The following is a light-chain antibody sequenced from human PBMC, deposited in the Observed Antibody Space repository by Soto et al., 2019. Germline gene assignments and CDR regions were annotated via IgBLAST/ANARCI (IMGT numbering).Light chain of an antibody. V-gene: IGKV3-15*01. Sequence: DIVMTQSPATLSVAPGERVTFSCRASQGVSRKLAWYQHKPGQAPRLLISGASTGATGIPARFSGSGSGTEFTLTISSLQSEDCAIYYCQQYATSPLTFGGGTKV. J-gene: IGKJ4*01. CDR3: QQYATSPLT. CDR1: QGVSRK. CDR2: GAS.